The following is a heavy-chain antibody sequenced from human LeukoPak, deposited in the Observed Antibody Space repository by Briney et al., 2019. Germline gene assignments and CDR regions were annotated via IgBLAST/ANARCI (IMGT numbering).Heavy chain of an antibody. D-gene: IGHD5-24*01. CDR1: GGSISSYY. CDR2: IYYSGST. CDR3: ARGADEAHY. V-gene: IGHV4-59*01. Sequence: PSXXLSLTCTVSGGSISSYYWSWIRQPPGKGLEWIGYIYYSGSTNYNPSLKSRVTISVDTSKNQFSLKLSSVTAADTAVYYCARGADEAHYWGQGTLVTVSS. J-gene: IGHJ4*02.